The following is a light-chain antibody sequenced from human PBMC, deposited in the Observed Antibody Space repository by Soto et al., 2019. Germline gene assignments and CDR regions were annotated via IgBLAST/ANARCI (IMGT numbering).Light chain of an antibody. CDR2: ATS. V-gene: IGKV1-39*01. J-gene: IGKJ1*01. CDR1: QSVSNY. CDR3: QQSYSSPRT. Sequence: DIQMTQSPSSLSASVGDRVTITCRTSQSVSNYLNWYQQKSAKAPKLLIYATSTLQTGVPSRFSGSGSGTDFTLTISSLQPEDFATYFWQQSYSSPRTFGQGTKVEIK.